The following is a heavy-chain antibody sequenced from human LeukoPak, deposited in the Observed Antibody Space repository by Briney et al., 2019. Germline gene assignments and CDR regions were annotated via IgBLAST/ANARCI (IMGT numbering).Heavy chain of an antibody. D-gene: IGHD3-10*01. CDR2: ISGSGGST. Sequence: GGSLRLSCAASGFTFSSYAMSWVRQAPGKRLEWVSAISGSGGSTYYADSVKGRFTISRDNSKNTLYLQMNSLRAEDTAVYYCAKPPYGSGSFDYWGQGTLVTVSS. V-gene: IGHV3-23*01. J-gene: IGHJ4*02. CDR3: AKPPYGSGSFDY. CDR1: GFTFSSYA.